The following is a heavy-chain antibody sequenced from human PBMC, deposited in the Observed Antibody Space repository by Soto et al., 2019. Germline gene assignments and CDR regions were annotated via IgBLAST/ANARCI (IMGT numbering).Heavy chain of an antibody. CDR1: GGSISSGGYY. D-gene: IGHD3-22*01. V-gene: IGHV4-31*03. CDR3: ARDSTYYYDSSGYLSYFDY. Sequence: QVQLQESGPGLVKPSQTLSLTCTVSGGSISSGGYYWSWIRQHPGKGLEWIGYIYYSGSTYYNPYLKSRVTISVDTSKNQFSLKLSSVTAADTAVYYCARDSTYYYDSSGYLSYFDYWGQGTLVTVSS. CDR2: IYYSGST. J-gene: IGHJ4*02.